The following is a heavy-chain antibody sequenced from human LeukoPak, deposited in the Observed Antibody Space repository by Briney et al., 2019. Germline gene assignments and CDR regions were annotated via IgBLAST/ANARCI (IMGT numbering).Heavy chain of an antibody. CDR3: ARDSGGDTIFGVVIKRYGMDV. Sequence: ASVKVSCKASGYTFTGYYMHWVRQAPGQGLEWMGWINPNSGGTNYAQKLQGRVTMTRDTSISTAYMELSRLRSDDTAVYYCARDSGGDTIFGVVIKRYGMDVWGQGTTVTVSS. V-gene: IGHV1-2*02. CDR1: GYTFTGYY. J-gene: IGHJ6*02. D-gene: IGHD3-3*01. CDR2: INPNSGGT.